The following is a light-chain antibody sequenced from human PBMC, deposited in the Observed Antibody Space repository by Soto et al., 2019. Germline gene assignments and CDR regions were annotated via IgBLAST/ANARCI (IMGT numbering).Light chain of an antibody. J-gene: IGKJ1*01. V-gene: IGKV1-39*01. CDR2: AAS. CDR1: QSISSY. Sequence: DIQMTQSPSSLSASVGDRVTITCRASQSISSYLNWYQQKPGKAPKLLIYAASSLQSGVPSRFNGSGSGTDFTLTISSLQPEDFATYYCQQSYSTSKRFGQGTKVYIK. CDR3: QQSYSTSKR.